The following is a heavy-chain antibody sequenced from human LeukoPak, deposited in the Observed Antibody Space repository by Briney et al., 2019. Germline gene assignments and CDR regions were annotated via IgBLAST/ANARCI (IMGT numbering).Heavy chain of an antibody. J-gene: IGHJ4*02. CDR3: ARAPREGFSGSYHDY. D-gene: IGHD1-26*01. Sequence: GGSLRLSCAASGFTFSSFAMHWVRQAPGKGLEYVSAISSNGDNTYYANSVKGRFTISRDNSKNTLYLQMASLRGEDTAVYYCARAPREGFSGSYHDYWGQGTLVTVSS. CDR2: ISSNGDNT. V-gene: IGHV3-64*01. CDR1: GFTFSSFA.